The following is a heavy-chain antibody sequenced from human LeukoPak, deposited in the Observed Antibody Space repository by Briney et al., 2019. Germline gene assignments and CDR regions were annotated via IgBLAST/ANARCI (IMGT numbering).Heavy chain of an antibody. CDR2: IRYDATNK. CDR3: ARSYYYDSSHTADY. CDR1: GFTFSNYG. J-gene: IGHJ4*02. V-gene: IGHV3-30*02. D-gene: IGHD3-22*01. Sequence: GGSLRLSCAASGFTFSNYGMHWVRQAPGKGLEWVAFIRYDATNKYYADSVKGRFTMSRDNSKNTLYLQMNSLRVEDTAVYYCARSYYYDSSHTADYWGQGTLVTVSS.